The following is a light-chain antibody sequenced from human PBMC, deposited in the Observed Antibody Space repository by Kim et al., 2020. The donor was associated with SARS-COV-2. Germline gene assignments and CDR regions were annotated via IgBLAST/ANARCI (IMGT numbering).Light chain of an antibody. V-gene: IGKV1-27*01. J-gene: IGKJ1*01. CDR3: HMYNSAPWT. CDR2: AAS. CDR1: QGIRNY. Sequence: ASVGDRVTITCRASQGIRNYLAWYQQKPGKGPKLLIYAASTLQSGIPSRFSGSGSGTDFTLTISSPQPEDVATYYCHMYNSAPWTFGQGTKVDIK.